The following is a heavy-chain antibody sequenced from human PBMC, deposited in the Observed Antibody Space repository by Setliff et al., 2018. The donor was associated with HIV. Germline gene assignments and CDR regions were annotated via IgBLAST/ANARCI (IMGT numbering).Heavy chain of an antibody. J-gene: IGHJ6*04. CDR3: ARMVRGLILRGYHYHADV. Sequence: PSETLSLTCAVYGGSFDNYFWTWIRQSPERGLEWIGEINHSESTTYSPYLKSRLTISLDTSKNQISLKLTSVTAADTAVYYCARMVRGLILRGYHYHADVWGKGTTVTVSS. CDR1: GGSFDNYF. D-gene: IGHD3-10*01. V-gene: IGHV4-34*01. CDR2: INHSEST.